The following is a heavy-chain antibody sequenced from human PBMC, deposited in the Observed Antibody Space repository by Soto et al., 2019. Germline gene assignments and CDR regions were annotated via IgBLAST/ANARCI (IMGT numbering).Heavy chain of an antibody. D-gene: IGHD5-18*01. CDR2: INHSGST. Sequence: SESLTLTCPSYDVSFAGIYWTRPRQPPGKGLEWIGEINHSGSTNYNPSLKSRVTISVDTSKNQFSLKLSSVTAADTAVYYCARGSLRSSYGYRYRGQGTLVTVS. V-gene: IGHV4-34*01. J-gene: IGHJ4*02. CDR3: ARGSLRSSYGYRY. CDR1: DVSFAGIY.